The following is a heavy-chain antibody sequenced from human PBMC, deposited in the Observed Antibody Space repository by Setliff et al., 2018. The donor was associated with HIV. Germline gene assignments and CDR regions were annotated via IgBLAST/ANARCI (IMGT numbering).Heavy chain of an antibody. J-gene: IGHJ4*03. CDR2: IYPGDSDT. D-gene: IGHD3-9*01. V-gene: IGHV5-51*01. CDR3: AKGGGLNFRNHDWFVKI. Sequence: PGESLKISCEASGYTFTNYWIGWVRQMPGKGLEWMGIIYPGDSDTIYSPSFQGQVTISADRSINTAYLQWSSLRDSDTAMYYCAKGGGLNFRNHDWFVKIWGQGTLVTVSS. CDR1: GYTFTNYW.